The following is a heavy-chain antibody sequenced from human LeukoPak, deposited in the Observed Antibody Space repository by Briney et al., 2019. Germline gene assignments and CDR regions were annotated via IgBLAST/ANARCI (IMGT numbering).Heavy chain of an antibody. CDR3: ARILWNYYYMDV. Sequence: SETLSLTCTVSGGSISSGDYYWSWIRQPPGKGLEWIGYIYYSGSTYYNPSLKSRVTISVDTSKNQFSLKLSSVTAADTDVYYCARILWNYYYMDVWGKGTTVTVSS. D-gene: IGHD3-3*01. CDR1: GGSISSGDYY. V-gene: IGHV4-30-4*08. J-gene: IGHJ6*03. CDR2: IYYSGST.